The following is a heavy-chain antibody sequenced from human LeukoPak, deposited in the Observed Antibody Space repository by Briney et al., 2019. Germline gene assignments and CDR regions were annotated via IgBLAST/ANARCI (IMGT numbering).Heavy chain of an antibody. CDR3: AKGDRGYSYGPDY. CDR1: GFTFSSYG. CDR2: ISYDGSNK. J-gene: IGHJ4*02. Sequence: PGRSLRLSCAASGFTFSSYGMHWVRQAPSKGLEWVAVISYDGSNKYYADSVKGRFTISRDNSKNTLYLQMNSLRAEDTAVYYCAKGDRGYSYGPDYWGQGTLVTVSS. D-gene: IGHD5-18*01. V-gene: IGHV3-30*18.